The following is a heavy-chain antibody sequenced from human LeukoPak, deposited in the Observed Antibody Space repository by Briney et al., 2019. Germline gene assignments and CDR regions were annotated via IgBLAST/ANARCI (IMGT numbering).Heavy chain of an antibody. CDR3: AKDFSAAYCYMDV. Sequence: GGSLRLSCAASGFTFSYYGMHWVRQAPGKGLEGVAFIRYDGSNKYYADSVKGRFTISRDNSKNTLLLQMNSLRAEDTAVYYCAKDFSAAYCYMDVWGKGTTVTISS. CDR2: IRYDGSNK. J-gene: IGHJ6*03. D-gene: IGHD6-19*01. V-gene: IGHV3-30*02. CDR1: GFTFSYYG.